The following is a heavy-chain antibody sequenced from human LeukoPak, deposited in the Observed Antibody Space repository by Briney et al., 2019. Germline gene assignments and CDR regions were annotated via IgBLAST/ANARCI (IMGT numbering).Heavy chain of an antibody. V-gene: IGHV5-51*01. CDR1: GYNFGSQW. J-gene: IGHJ4*02. Sequence: GESLKISCEGSGYNFGSQWVAWVRQMPGKGLETMGIIYPGDSDTRYSPSFQGQVTISADKSINTAYLQWSSLKASDTAMYYCARQLNNFDFWGQGTLVTVSS. CDR2: IYPGDSDT. CDR3: ARQLNNFDF.